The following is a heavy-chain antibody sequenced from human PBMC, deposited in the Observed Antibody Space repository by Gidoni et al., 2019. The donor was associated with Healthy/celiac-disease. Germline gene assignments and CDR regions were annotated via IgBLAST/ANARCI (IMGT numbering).Heavy chain of an antibody. J-gene: IGHJ6*02. Sequence: QVQLVQSGAEVKKPGSSVKVSCKASGGTFSSYAISWVRQAPGQGLEWMGGIIPIFGTANYAQKFQGRVTITADESTSTAYMELSSLRSEDTAVYYCAREPYCSGGSCYEGDGVMDVWGQGTTVTVSS. CDR3: AREPYCSGGSCYEGDGVMDV. CDR2: IIPIFGTA. V-gene: IGHV1-69*01. D-gene: IGHD2-15*01. CDR1: GGTFSSYA.